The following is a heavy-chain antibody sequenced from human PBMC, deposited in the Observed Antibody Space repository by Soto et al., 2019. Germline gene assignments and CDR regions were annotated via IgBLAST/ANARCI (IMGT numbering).Heavy chain of an antibody. V-gene: IGHV3-30-3*01. Sequence: GGSLRLSCAASGFTFGGYSMHWVRQAPGKGLEWVAVISHDGSKAYYADSVKGRFTISRDNSKNTLFLQMNSLGLEDTAVYYCARIGYGYSYGPGIDYWGQGTLVTVSS. CDR3: ARIGYGYSYGPGIDY. CDR2: ISHDGSKA. CDR1: GFTFGGYS. D-gene: IGHD5-12*01. J-gene: IGHJ4*02.